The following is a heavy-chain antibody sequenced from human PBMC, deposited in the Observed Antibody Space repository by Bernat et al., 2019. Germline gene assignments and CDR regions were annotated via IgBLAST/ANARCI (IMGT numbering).Heavy chain of an antibody. J-gene: IGHJ4*02. V-gene: IGHV3-30-3*01. D-gene: IGHD3-10*01. CDR1: GFTFSSYA. Sequence: QVQLVESGGGVVQPGRSLRLSCAPSGFTFSSYAMHWVRQAPGKGLEWVAVISYDGSNKYYADSVKGRFTISRDNSKNTLYLQMNSLRAEDTAVYYCARESPDTGYFDYWGQGTLVTVSS. CDR3: ARESPDTGYFDY. CDR2: ISYDGSNK.